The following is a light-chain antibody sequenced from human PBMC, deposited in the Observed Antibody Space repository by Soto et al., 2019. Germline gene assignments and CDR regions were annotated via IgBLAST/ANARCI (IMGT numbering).Light chain of an antibody. CDR3: CSYAGRDTLYV. Sequence: QSALTQPRSVSGSPGQSVTISCTGTSTDVGGYNYVSWYQQHPGKVHKLMLYDVSKRPAGVPDRFSGSKSGNTASLTISGLQAEDEADYYCCSYAGRDTLYVFGSGTKVTVL. CDR2: DVS. CDR1: STDVGGYNY. J-gene: IGLJ1*01. V-gene: IGLV2-11*01.